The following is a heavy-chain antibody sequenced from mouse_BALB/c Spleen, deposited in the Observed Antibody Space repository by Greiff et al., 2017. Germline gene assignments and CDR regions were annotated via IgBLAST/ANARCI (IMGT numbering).Heavy chain of an antibody. CDR1: GYSITSDYA. D-gene: IGHD1-1*01. CDR2: ISYSGST. CDR3: ARSLYYGSRGFAY. V-gene: IGHV3-2*02. Sequence: VQLKESGPGLVKPSQSLSLTCTVTGYSITSDYAWNWIRQFPGNKLEWMGYISYSGSTSYNPSLKSRISITRDTSKNQFFLQLNSVTTEDTATYYCARSLYYGSRGFAYWGQGTLVTVSA. J-gene: IGHJ3*01.